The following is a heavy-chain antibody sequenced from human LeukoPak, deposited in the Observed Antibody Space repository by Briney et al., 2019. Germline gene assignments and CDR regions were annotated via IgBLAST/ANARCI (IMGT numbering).Heavy chain of an antibody. V-gene: IGHV3-74*01. J-gene: IGHJ4*02. D-gene: IGHD1-14*01. CDR1: GFTFSNYW. CDR2: IYTDGNST. CDR3: ARGASNRFDY. Sequence: GGSLRLSCAASGFTFSNYWMHWVRQAPGKGLVWVSRIYTDGNSTNYADSVKGRFTISRDNAKNTLYLQMNSLRGEDTAVYYCARGASNRFDYWGQGTLVTVSS.